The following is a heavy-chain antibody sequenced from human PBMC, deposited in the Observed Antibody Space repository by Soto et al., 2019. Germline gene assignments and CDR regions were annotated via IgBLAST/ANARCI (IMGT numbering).Heavy chain of an antibody. V-gene: IGHV3-33*01. CDR2: IWYDGSNK. Sequence: GGSLRLSCAASGFTFSSYGMHWVRQAPGKGLEWVAVIWYDGSNKYYADCVNGRLTISRDNSKNTLYLQMNSLTAEDTAVYYCARDIGLAVAGAQFYYYYYGMDVWGQGTTVTVSS. CDR1: GFTFSSYG. D-gene: IGHD6-19*01. CDR3: ARDIGLAVAGAQFYYYYYGMDV. J-gene: IGHJ6*02.